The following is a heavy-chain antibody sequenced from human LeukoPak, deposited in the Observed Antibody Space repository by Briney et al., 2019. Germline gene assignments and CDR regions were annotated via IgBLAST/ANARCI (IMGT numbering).Heavy chain of an antibody. Sequence: LGGSLRLSCAASGFTFSNYWMIWVRQAPGKGLEWVGNIKQDGSEKRYADSVRGRFTISRDNAQTSLYLQMNSLRAEDTAVYYCARASDPWLQLTWGQGTLVTVSS. D-gene: IGHD5-24*01. J-gene: IGHJ5*02. CDR2: IKQDGSEK. V-gene: IGHV3-7*05. CDR1: GFTFSNYW. CDR3: ARASDPWLQLT.